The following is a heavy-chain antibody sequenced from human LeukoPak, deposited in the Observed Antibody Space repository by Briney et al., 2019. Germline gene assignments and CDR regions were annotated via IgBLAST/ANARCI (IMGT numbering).Heavy chain of an antibody. CDR2: ISGSGGST. D-gene: IGHD3-10*01. CDR1: GFTFSSYA. J-gene: IGHJ4*02. CDR3: AKLPRGSGSYYAFDY. V-gene: IGHV3-23*01. Sequence: GGSLRLSCAAPGFTFSSYAMSWVRQAPGKGLEWVSAISGSGGSTYYADSVKGRFTISRDNSKNTLYLQMNSLRAEDTAVYYCAKLPRGSGSYYAFDYWGQGTLVTVSS.